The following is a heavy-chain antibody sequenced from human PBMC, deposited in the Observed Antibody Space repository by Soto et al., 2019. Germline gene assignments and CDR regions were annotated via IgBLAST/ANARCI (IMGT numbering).Heavy chain of an antibody. V-gene: IGHV3-33*01. Sequence: QVQLVESGGGVVQPGRSLRLSCAASGFTFSAYGMHWVRQAPGKGLEWVAVIWYDGSNKYYVDSVKGRFTISRDDSKNTLYLQMNSLRAEDTAVYYYARETGAPLYGMDVWGQGTTVTVSS. CDR3: ARETGAPLYGMDV. D-gene: IGHD7-27*01. CDR2: IWYDGSNK. J-gene: IGHJ6*02. CDR1: GFTFSAYG.